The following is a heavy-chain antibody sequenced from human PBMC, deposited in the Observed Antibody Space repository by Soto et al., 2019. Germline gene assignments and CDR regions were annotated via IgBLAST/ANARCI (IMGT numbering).Heavy chain of an antibody. CDR3: ARVVVAAREIDY. CDR1: GFTFSSYS. D-gene: IGHD2-15*01. J-gene: IGHJ4*02. CDR2: ISSSSSYI. Sequence: GGSLRLSCAASGFTFSSYSMNWVRQAPGKGLEWVSSISSSSSYIYYADSVKGRFTISRDNAKNSLYLQMNSLRAEDTAVYYCARVVVAAREIDYWGQGTLVTVSS. V-gene: IGHV3-21*01.